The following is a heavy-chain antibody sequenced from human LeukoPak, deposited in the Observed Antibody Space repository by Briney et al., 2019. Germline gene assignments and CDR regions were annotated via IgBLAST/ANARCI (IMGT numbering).Heavy chain of an antibody. CDR2: ISGSGGST. CDR3: AKAANSGEYYYDSSGHWGVYYFDY. D-gene: IGHD3-22*01. V-gene: IGHV3-23*01. Sequence: GGSLRLSCAASGFTFSSYAMSWVRQAPGKGLEWVSAISGSGGSTYYADSVKGRFTFSRDNSKNTLYLQMNSLRAEDTAVYYCAKAANSGEYYYDSSGHWGVYYFDYWGQGTLVTVSS. CDR1: GFTFSSYA. J-gene: IGHJ4*02.